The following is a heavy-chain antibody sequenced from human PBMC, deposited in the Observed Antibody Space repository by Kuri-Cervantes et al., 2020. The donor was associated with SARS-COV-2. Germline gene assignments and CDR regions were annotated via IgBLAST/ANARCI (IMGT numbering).Heavy chain of an antibody. CDR1: GFTFSDHY. J-gene: IGHJ4*02. V-gene: IGHV3-72*01. Sequence: GGSLRLSCAASGFTFSDHYMDWVRQAPGKGLEWVGRIRNKANSYTTEYAAAVKGRFTISRDDSKNSLYMQMNSLKTEDTAVYYCTRVALVDKPVMGRFFDYWGQGTPVTVSS. D-gene: IGHD5-12*01. CDR3: TRVALVDKPVMGRFFDY. CDR2: IRNKANSYTT.